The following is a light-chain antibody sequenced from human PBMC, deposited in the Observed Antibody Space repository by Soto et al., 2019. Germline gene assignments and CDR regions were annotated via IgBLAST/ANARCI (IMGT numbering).Light chain of an antibody. CDR3: QSYDSSRRYV. CDR2: GNS. CDR1: SSNIGAGYD. V-gene: IGLV1-40*01. J-gene: IGLJ1*01. Sequence: QSVLTQPPSVSGAPGQRVTISCTGSSSNIGAGYDVHWYQQLPGTAPKLLIYGNSNRPSGVPDRFSGSKSGTSASLAITGLQAEDEADYYCQSYDSSRRYVFGTGTNVTVL.